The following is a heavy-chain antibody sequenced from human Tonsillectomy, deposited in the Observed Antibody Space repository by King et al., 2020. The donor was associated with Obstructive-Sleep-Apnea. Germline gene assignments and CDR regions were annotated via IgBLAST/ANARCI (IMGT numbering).Heavy chain of an antibody. D-gene: IGHD5-12*01. CDR1: GYTFTKYW. J-gene: IGHJ3*02. Sequence: VQLVESGAEVKKPGESLKISCKTSGYTFTKYWIGWVRQVPGKGLEWMGMIYPGDSDTRYGPSLQGQVTIPHDKSISTTFAQWSSLKASDTAMYYCATSIVTTVGGVFDIWGQGTMVTVSS. CDR3: ATSIVTTVGGVFDI. CDR2: IYPGDSDT. V-gene: IGHV5-51*01.